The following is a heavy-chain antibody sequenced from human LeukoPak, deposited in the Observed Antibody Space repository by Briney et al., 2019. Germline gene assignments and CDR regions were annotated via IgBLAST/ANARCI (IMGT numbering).Heavy chain of an antibody. D-gene: IGHD6-19*01. CDR3: ARASSSGWYADS. CDR2: ISYSGST. CDR1: GGSISGWY. Sequence: SETLSLTCTVSGGSISGWYWSWIRQPPGKGLEWIAYISYSGSTNYNPSLKSPVTISVDTSKNQFSLKLSSVTAADTAVYYCARASSSGWYADSWGQGTLVTVSS. J-gene: IGHJ4*02. V-gene: IGHV4-59*01.